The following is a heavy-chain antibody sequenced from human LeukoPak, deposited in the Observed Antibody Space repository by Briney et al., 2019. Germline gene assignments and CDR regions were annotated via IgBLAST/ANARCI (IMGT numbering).Heavy chain of an antibody. D-gene: IGHD6-13*01. Sequence: GASVKVSCKVSGYTLTELSMHWVRQAPGKGLEWMGRFDPEDGETIYAQKFQGRVTMTGDTSTNTAYMELSSLRSEDTAVYYCATQQLVRFVLRFQHWGQGTLVTVSS. J-gene: IGHJ1*01. CDR1: GYTLTELS. CDR2: FDPEDGET. CDR3: ATQQLVRFVLRFQH. V-gene: IGHV1-24*01.